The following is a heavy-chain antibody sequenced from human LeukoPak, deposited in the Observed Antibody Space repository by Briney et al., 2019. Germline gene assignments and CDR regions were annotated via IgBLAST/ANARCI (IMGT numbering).Heavy chain of an antibody. D-gene: IGHD3-10*01. Sequence: PSETLSLTCTVSGGSVGSDNSYWNWIRQPAGKGLEWIGRVYADGSSTYNPSLKSRVTILVDTSKNQFSLRLTSMTAADTAVYYCARGYYYRTWGQGTLVTVSS. CDR3: ARGYYYRT. V-gene: IGHV4-61*02. CDR2: VYADGSS. CDR1: GGSVGSDNSY. J-gene: IGHJ4*02.